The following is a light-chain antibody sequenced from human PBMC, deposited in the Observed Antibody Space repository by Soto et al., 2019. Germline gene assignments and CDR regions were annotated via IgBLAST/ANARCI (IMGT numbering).Light chain of an antibody. CDR1: SSDVGGYNY. Sequence: QSALTQPRSVSGSPGQSVTISCTGTSSDVGGYNYVSWYQQHPGKAPKLMIYDVSKWPSGVPDRFSGSKSGNTASLTISGLQAEDEADYYCCSYAGNSLVVFGGGTKLTVL. CDR3: CSYAGNSLVV. CDR2: DVS. V-gene: IGLV2-11*01. J-gene: IGLJ2*01.